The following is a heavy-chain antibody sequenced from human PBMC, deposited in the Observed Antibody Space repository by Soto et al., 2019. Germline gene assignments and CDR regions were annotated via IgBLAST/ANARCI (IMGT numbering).Heavy chain of an antibody. J-gene: IGHJ5*02. CDR1: GYTFTSYY. V-gene: IGHV1-46*03. Sequence: VSVKVSWKASGYTFTSYYMHWVRQAPGQGLEWMGIINPSGGSTSYAQKLQGRVTMTRDTSTSTVYMELSSLRSEDTAVYYCAGGGRSITMIVVVTGTHNWFDPWGQGTLVTVSS. D-gene: IGHD3-22*01. CDR3: AGGGRSITMIVVVTGTHNWFDP. CDR2: INPSGGST.